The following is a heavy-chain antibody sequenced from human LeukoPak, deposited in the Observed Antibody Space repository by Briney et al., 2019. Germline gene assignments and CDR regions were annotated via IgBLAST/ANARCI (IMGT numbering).Heavy chain of an antibody. CDR3: ARVGHIVVVTPYNWFDP. Sequence: SETLSLTCAVYGGSFSGYYWGWIRQPPGKGLEWIGSIYYSGSTYYNPSLKSRVTISVDTSKNQFSLKLSSVTAADTAAYYCARVGHIVVVTPYNWFDPWGQGTLVTVSS. CDR1: GGSFSGYY. CDR2: IYYSGST. J-gene: IGHJ5*02. V-gene: IGHV4-34*01. D-gene: IGHD2-21*02.